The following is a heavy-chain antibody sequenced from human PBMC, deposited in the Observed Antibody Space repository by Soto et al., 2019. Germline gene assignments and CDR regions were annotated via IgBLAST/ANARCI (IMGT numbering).Heavy chain of an antibody. CDR2: MSYDGSNK. Sequence: GGSLRLSCTASGFTFSRYGMHWVRQAPGKGLEWVAVMSYDGSNKWYADSVKGRFNVSRDNSKNTLFLQMNSLRAEDTAVYYCVKNSYYDILTGFDYFDYWGQGAPVTVSS. V-gene: IGHV3-30*18. CDR3: VKNSYYDILTGFDYFDY. D-gene: IGHD3-9*01. J-gene: IGHJ4*02. CDR1: GFTFSRYG.